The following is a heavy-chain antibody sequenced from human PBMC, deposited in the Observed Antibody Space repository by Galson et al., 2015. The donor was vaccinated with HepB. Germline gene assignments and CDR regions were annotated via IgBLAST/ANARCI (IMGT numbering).Heavy chain of an antibody. V-gene: IGHV1-69*13. D-gene: IGHD3-3*01. J-gene: IGHJ4*02. CDR1: GGTFSSYA. CDR2: IIPIFGTA. CDR3: ARALYYDFWSGYYHFDY. Sequence: SVKVSCKASGGTFSSYAISWVRQAPGQGLEWMGGIIPIFGTANYAQKFQGRVTITADESTSTAYMELSSLRSEDTAVYYCARALYYDFWSGYYHFDYWGQGTLVTVSS.